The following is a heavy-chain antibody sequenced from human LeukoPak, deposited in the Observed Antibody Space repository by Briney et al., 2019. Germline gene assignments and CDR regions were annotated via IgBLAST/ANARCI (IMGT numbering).Heavy chain of an antibody. V-gene: IGHV6-1*01. Sequence: SQTLSLTCAISGDSVSSNNAAWDWIRPSPSRGLVWLGRTYSRSRWFTNYALSVKSRITINPDTSRNQFSLQLNSVSPEDAAVYYCVRGSALDIWGQGTMVTVSS. CDR1: GDSVSSNNAA. CDR3: VRGSALDI. CDR2: TYSRSRWFT. J-gene: IGHJ3*02.